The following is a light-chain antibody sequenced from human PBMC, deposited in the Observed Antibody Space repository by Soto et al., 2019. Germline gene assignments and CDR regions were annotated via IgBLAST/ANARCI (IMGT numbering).Light chain of an antibody. V-gene: IGKV1-5*03. CDR2: KAS. J-gene: IGKJ1*01. Sequence: DIQMTQSPSTLSASVGDRVTITCRASQSISHWLAWYQQKPGKAPKVLIFKASSLESWVPSRFSGSGSGTEFTLTISSLQPDDIATYYCQQYNRYFRTFGKGTKVEIK. CDR3: QQYNRYFRT. CDR1: QSISHW.